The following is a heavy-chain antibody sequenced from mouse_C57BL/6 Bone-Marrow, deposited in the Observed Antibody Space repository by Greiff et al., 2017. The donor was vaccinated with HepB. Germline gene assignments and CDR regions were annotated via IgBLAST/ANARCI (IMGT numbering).Heavy chain of an antibody. CDR3: VRHAILEGYFDY. Sequence: EVKLVESGGGLVQPKGSLKLSCAASGFSFNTYAMNWVRQAPGKGLEWVARIRSKSNNYATYYADSVKDRFTISRDDSESMLYLQMNNLKTEDTAMYYCVRHAILEGYFDYWGQGTTLTVSS. D-gene: IGHD6-1*01. J-gene: IGHJ2*01. CDR1: GFSFNTYA. V-gene: IGHV10-1*01. CDR2: IRSKSNNYAT.